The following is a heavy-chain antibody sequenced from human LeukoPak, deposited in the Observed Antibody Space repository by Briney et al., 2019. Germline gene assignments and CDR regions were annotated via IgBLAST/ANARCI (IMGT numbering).Heavy chain of an antibody. CDR3: ARGTVTGGSYFDFDY. Sequence: SETLSLTCAVSGASIASHSWWSWIRQPPGKGLEWIGYIYYSGSTKYNPSLKSRVTISVDTSKNQFSLKLSSVTAADTAVYYCARGTVTGGSYFDFDYWGQGTLVTVSS. J-gene: IGHJ4*02. CDR1: GASIASHSW. V-gene: IGHV4-59*11. CDR2: IYYSGST. D-gene: IGHD1-26*01.